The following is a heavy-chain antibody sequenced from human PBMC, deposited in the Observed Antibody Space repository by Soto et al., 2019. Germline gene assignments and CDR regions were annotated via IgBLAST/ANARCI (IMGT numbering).Heavy chain of an antibody. CDR1: GYTLTELS. V-gene: IGHV1-24*01. D-gene: IGHD6-6*01. Sequence: ASVKVSCKVSGYTLTELSMHWVRQAPGKGLEWMGGFDPEDGETIYAQKFQGRVTMTEDTSTDTAYMELSSLRSEDTAVYYCAPPYSSSPLPCAFDIWGQGTMVTVSS. CDR3: APPYSSSPLPCAFDI. CDR2: FDPEDGET. J-gene: IGHJ3*02.